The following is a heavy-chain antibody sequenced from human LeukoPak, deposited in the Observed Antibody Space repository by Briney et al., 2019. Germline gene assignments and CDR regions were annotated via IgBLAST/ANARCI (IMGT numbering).Heavy chain of an antibody. V-gene: IGHV4-59*08. J-gene: IGHJ4*02. CDR3: ARQAYCISTSCYPFDY. Sequence: NPSETLSLTCTVSRGSISREYWSWIRQPPGKGLEWIGYIHYSGSTSYNPSLKSRVTISVDTSSNQFSLKLGSMTATDTAVYYCARQAYCISTSCYPFDYWGQGTLVTVSS. D-gene: IGHD2-2*01. CDR1: RGSISREY. CDR2: IHYSGST.